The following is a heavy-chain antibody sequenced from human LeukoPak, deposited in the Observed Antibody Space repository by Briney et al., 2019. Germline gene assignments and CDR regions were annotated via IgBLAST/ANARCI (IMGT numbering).Heavy chain of an antibody. CDR2: TRNKANSYNT. D-gene: IGHD1-1*01. Sequence: GGSLRLSCADSGFTFSVHYMDWVRQAPGKGLEWVGRTRNKANSYNTEYAASVKGRFTISRDDLQNCLYLQMNSLKTEDTDVYYWAISRCLQFVYCGQGTLVTVSS. CDR3: AISRCLQFVY. V-gene: IGHV3-72*01. CDR1: GFTFSVHY. J-gene: IGHJ4*02.